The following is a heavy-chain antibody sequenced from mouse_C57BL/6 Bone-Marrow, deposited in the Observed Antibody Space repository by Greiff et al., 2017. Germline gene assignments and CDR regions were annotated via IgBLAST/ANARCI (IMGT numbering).Heavy chain of an antibody. D-gene: IGHD1-1*01. CDR1: GYTFTSYW. V-gene: IGHV1-64*01. CDR2: IHPNSGST. CDR3: ARRYYCSSKYYYAMDY. Sequence: QVQLQQPGAELVKPGASVKLSCKASGYTFTSYWMHWVKQRPGQGLEWIGMIHPNSGSTNYNEKFKSKATVTVDKSSSTAYMQLISLTSEDSAVYYFARRYYCSSKYYYAMDYWGQGTSVTVSS. J-gene: IGHJ4*01.